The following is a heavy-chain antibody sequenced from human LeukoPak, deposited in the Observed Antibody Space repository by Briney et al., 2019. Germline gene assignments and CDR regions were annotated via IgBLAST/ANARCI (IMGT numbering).Heavy chain of an antibody. D-gene: IGHD3-10*01. CDR3: ARDEYYFGSGSYFYFDY. CDR1: GYTFTSYG. Sequence: ASVKVSCKASGYTFTSYGISWVRQAPGQGLEWMGWISAYNGNTNYATKLPGRVTMTTDTSTSTAYMELRSLRSDDTAVYYCARDEYYFGSGSYFYFDYWGQGTLVTVSS. V-gene: IGHV1-18*01. CDR2: ISAYNGNT. J-gene: IGHJ4*02.